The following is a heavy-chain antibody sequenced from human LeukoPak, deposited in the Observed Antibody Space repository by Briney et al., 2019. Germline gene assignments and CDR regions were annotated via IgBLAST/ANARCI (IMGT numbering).Heavy chain of an antibody. CDR3: ARRYCSSTSCHLDY. CDR2: IKQDGNEK. Sequence: GGSLGLSCVASGFTFSSDWMSWVRQAPGKGLEWVANIKQDGNEKYFVDSVKGRFTISRDNAKNSLYLQMNSLGAEDTAVYYCARRYCSSTSCHLDYWGQGTLVTVSS. V-gene: IGHV3-7*01. J-gene: IGHJ4*02. CDR1: GFTFSSDW. D-gene: IGHD2-2*01.